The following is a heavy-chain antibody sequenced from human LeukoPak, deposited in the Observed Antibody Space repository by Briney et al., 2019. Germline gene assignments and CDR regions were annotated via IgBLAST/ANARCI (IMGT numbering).Heavy chain of an antibody. D-gene: IGHD5-12*01. V-gene: IGHV3-21*01. CDR3: ARDRGGYDPLDY. CDR1: GFTFSSYS. CDR2: ISSSSSYI. Sequence: PGGSLRLSCAASGFTFSSYSMNWVRQAPGKGLEWVSSISSSSSYIYYADSVKGRFTISRDNAKNSLYLQMNSLRAEDTAVYYCARDRGGYDPLDYWGQGTLVTVSS. J-gene: IGHJ4*02.